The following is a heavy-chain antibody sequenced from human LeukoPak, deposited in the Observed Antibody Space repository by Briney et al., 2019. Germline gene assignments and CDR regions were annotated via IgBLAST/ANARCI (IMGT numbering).Heavy chain of an antibody. D-gene: IGHD4-23*01. CDR3: ARGGTAVIAPYAFDI. CDR2: IYYSGST. CDR1: GGSISSYY. Sequence: SETLSLTCTVSGGSISSYYWSWLRQPPGKGLEWIGYIYYSGSTNCNPSVKSRVAMSVDTSKKQFSLKLSSLTAADTAVYYCARGGTAVIAPYAFDIWGQGTMVTVS. V-gene: IGHV4-59*01. J-gene: IGHJ3*02.